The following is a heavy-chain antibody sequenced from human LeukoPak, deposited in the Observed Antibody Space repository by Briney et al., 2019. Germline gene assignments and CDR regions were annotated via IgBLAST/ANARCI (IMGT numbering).Heavy chain of an antibody. D-gene: IGHD2-2*01. CDR3: ARDPLGYSTTNCYFS. CDR2: VSASGST. J-gene: IGHJ5*02. Sequence: SQTLSLTCTVSGDSISSGRYYWSWIRQPAGKGLEWIGRVSASGSTNYSPSLNRRVTISVVTSKNQFSLKLSSVTAADTAVYYCARDPLGYSTTNCYFSWGQGTLVTVSS. V-gene: IGHV4-61*02. CDR1: GDSISSGRYY.